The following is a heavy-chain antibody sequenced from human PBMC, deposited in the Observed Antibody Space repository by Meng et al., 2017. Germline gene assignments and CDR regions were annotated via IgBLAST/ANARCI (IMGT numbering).Heavy chain of an antibody. CDR1: GYNFPDYY. V-gene: IGHV1-2*06. D-gene: IGHD6-25*01. CDR2: INPKSGDT. Sequence: GRLGHSGAEVKKPGASVEVSCKPSGYNFPDYYIHWVRRAPGQGLEWMGRINPKSGDTHYAQKFQARVNMTGDTSISTAYMELSGLRSDDTAMYYCARDEDISAAGKLFGDYWGQGTLVTVSS. J-gene: IGHJ4*02. CDR3: ARDEDISAAGKLFGDY.